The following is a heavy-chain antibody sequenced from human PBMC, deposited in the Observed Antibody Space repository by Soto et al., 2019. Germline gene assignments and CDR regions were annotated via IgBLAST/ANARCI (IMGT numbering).Heavy chain of an antibody. Sequence: TSETLSLTCAVYGGSFSGYYWSWIRQPPGKGLEWIGEINHSGSTNYNPSLKSRVTISVDTSKNQFSLKLSSVTAADTAVYYCALGSSWGQTTLNDAFDIWGQGTMVTVSS. CDR2: INHSGST. CDR1: GGSFSGYY. CDR3: ALGSSWGQTTLNDAFDI. D-gene: IGHD6-13*01. V-gene: IGHV4-34*01. J-gene: IGHJ3*02.